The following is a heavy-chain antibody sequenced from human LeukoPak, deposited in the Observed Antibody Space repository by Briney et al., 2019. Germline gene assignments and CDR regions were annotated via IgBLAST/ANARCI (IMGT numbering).Heavy chain of an antibody. V-gene: IGHV3-21*01. Sequence: GGPLRLSCAASGFTISSYIMNWVRQAPGKGLEWVSSISSRSTNIYYADSVRGRFTISRDNAKNSLYLQMNSLRAEDTAVYYCARAAGATPGHFDYWGQGTLVTVSS. CDR1: GFTISSYI. CDR2: ISSRSTNI. J-gene: IGHJ4*02. D-gene: IGHD1-26*01. CDR3: ARAAGATPGHFDY.